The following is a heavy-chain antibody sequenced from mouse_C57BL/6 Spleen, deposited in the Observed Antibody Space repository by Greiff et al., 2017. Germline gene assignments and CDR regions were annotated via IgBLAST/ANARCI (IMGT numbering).Heavy chain of an antibody. CDR3: VRHSDGYYSYWYFDV. J-gene: IGHJ1*03. CDR1: GFSFNTYA. D-gene: IGHD2-3*01. Sequence: DVKLVESGGGLVQPKGSLKLSCAASGFSFNTYAMNWVRQAPGKGLEWVARIRSKSNNYATYYADSVKDRFTISRDDSESMLYLQMNNLKTEDTAMYYCVRHSDGYYSYWYFDVWGTGTTVTVSS. V-gene: IGHV10-1*01. CDR2: IRSKSNNYAT.